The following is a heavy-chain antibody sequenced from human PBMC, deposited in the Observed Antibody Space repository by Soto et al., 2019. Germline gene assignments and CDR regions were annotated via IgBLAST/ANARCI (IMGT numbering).Heavy chain of an antibody. CDR3: ARDLCYGGNSGAFDV. CDR1: GYTCTNYY. Sequence: QVQLVQSGAEVKKPGASVKVSCEASGYTCTNYYIHLVRQARGQGLEWMGCINPNRGGTNFAQKFQGRVYMTRDTSITTADMELNRLTSDDTAVYYCARDLCYGGNSGAFDVWGQGTMITVSS. D-gene: IGHD4-17*01. J-gene: IGHJ3*01. V-gene: IGHV1-2*02. CDR2: INPNRGGT.